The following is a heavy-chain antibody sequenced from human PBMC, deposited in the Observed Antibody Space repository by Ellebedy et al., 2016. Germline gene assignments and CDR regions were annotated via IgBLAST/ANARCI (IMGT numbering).Heavy chain of an antibody. CDR2: ISSSGSTI. CDR1: GFTFSDYY. V-gene: IGHV3-11*01. D-gene: IGHD6-13*01. Sequence: GESLKISXAASGFTFSDYYMSWIRQAPGKGLEWVSYISSSGSTIYYADSVKGRFTISRDNAKNSLYLQMNSLRAEDTAVYYCARCGYGGIAAAAWGQGTLVTVSS. CDR3: ARCGYGGIAAAA. J-gene: IGHJ4*02.